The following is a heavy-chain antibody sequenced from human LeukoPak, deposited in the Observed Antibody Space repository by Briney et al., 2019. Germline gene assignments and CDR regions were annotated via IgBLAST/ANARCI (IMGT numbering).Heavy chain of an antibody. J-gene: IGHJ4*02. CDR2: INLSGGTT. Sequence: GASVKVSCKASGYTFTTYYMHWVRQAPGQGLEWMGIINLSGGTTSYAQKFQGRVTMTSDTSTSTIYMELSSLRYEDTAVYYCARGNPTSYGDYLYYFDYWGQGTLVTVSS. CDR1: GYTFTTYY. D-gene: IGHD4-17*01. V-gene: IGHV1-46*01. CDR3: ARGNPTSYGDYLYYFDY.